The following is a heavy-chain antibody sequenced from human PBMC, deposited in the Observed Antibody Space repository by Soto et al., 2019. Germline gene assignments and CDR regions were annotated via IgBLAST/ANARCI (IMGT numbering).Heavy chain of an antibody. CDR1: GFAVSGNH. CDR3: ARDYGSGRRFYGMDV. Sequence: EVQLVDSGGGLIQPGGSLTLSCAVSGFAVSGNHMSWVRQAPGKGLEWVSIIYNGGSIYYADSVKGRFTISRDNSKNTLYLQMNSLRADDTAVYYCARDYGSGRRFYGMDVWGQGTTVTVSS. CDR2: IYNGGSI. D-gene: IGHD3-10*01. J-gene: IGHJ6*02. V-gene: IGHV3-53*01.